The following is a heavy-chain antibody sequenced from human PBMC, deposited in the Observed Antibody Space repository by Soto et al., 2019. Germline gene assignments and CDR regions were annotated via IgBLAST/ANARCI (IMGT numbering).Heavy chain of an antibody. CDR2: ISAYNGNT. CDR1: GYTFTSYG. V-gene: IGHV1-18*01. D-gene: IGHD2-2*01. CDR3: ATLSRRYCSSTSGYAGRIYYYYYIDG. Sequence: ASVKVSCKASGYTFTSYGISWVRQAPGQGLEWMGWISAYNGNTNYAQKLQGRVTMTTDTSTSTAYMELRSLRSDDTAVYYCATLSRRYCSSTSGYAGRIYYYYYIDGWGKGNTVTFSS. J-gene: IGHJ6*03.